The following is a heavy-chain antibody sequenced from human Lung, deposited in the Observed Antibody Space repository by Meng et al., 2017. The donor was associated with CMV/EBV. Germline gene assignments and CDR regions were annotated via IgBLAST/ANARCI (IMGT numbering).Heavy chain of an antibody. D-gene: IGHD1-26*01. J-gene: IGHJ6*02. CDR1: GFTFSSYS. CDR3: ARDRGGSYDDDYYYYGMDV. CDR2: ISSSSSYI. V-gene: IGHV3-21*01. Sequence: GEXXRISCAASGFTFSSYSMNWVRQAPGKGLEWVSSISSSSSYIYYADSVKGRFTISRDNAKNSLYLQMNSLRAEDTAVYYCARDRGGSYDDDYYYYGMDVXRQGXTVTVSS.